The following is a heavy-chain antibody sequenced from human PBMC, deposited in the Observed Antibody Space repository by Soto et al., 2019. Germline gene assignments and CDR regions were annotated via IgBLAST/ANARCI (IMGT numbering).Heavy chain of an antibody. D-gene: IGHD3-3*01. V-gene: IGHV1-69*06. CDR3: ARRKRSGYNRGDSYYHTMDV. CDR2: ILPMFGAV. Sequence: QVQLVQSGTEVNKSGSSVKVSCKASGGTSSNFVITWVRQAPGQGLEWLGGILPMFGAVKYAQKFQERLTITADRSTQSAAMDLGSLRSEDTAVYYCARRKRSGYNRGDSYYHTMDVWGHGTTVTVS. J-gene: IGHJ6*02. CDR1: GGTSSNFV.